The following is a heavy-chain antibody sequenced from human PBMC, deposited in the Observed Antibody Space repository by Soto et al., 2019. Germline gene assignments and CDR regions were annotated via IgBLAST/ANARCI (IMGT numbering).Heavy chain of an antibody. Sequence: PGGSLRLSCAASGFPFDDYTMHWVRQAPGKGLEWVSLISWDGGSTYYADSVKGRFTISRDNSKNSLYLQMNSLRTEDTALYYCAKELGGSQNWFDPWGQGTMVTVSS. CDR1: GFPFDDYT. V-gene: IGHV3-43*01. J-gene: IGHJ5*02. CDR2: ISWDGGST. D-gene: IGHD2-15*01. CDR3: AKELGGSQNWFDP.